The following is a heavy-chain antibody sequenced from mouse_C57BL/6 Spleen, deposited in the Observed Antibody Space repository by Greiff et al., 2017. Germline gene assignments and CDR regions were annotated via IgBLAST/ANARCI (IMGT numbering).Heavy chain of an antibody. CDR1: GYTFTSYW. V-gene: IGHV1-7*01. J-gene: IGHJ1*03. CDR3: ARDYSKGDWYFDV. CDR2: INPSSGYT. D-gene: IGHD2-5*01. Sequence: VMLVESGAELAKPGASVKLSCKASGYTFTSYWMHWVKQRPGQGLEWIGYINPSSGYTKYNQKFKDKATLSADKSSSTAYMQLSSLTYEDSAVYYCARDYSKGDWYFDVWGTGTTVTVSS.